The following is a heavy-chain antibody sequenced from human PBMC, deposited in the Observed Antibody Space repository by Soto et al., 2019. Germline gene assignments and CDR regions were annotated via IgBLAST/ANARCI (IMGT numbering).Heavy chain of an antibody. J-gene: IGHJ3*02. CDR3: ASEATGYRHLKNHGVAFDI. CDR2: INHSGST. CDR1: GGSFSGYY. D-gene: IGHD2-15*01. V-gene: IGHV4-34*01. Sequence: QVQLQQWGAGLLKPSETLSLTCAVYGGSFSGYYWSWIRQPPGKGLEWIGEINHSGSTNYNPSLKRRVAISVDTSKNQFSLKLSSVTAADTAVYYCASEATGYRHLKNHGVAFDIWGQGTMVTVSS.